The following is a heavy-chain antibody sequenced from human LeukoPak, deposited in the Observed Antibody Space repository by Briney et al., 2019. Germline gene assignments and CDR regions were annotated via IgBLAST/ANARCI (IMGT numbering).Heavy chain of an antibody. J-gene: IGHJ6*02. CDR3: ARDITMVRGSAETGPIGYYYYYGMDV. D-gene: IGHD3-10*01. CDR1: GFTFSSYA. Sequence: GGSLRLSCAASGFTFSSYAMSWVRQAPGKGLEWVSAISGSGGSTYYADSVKGRFTISRDNSKNTLYLQMNSLRAEDTAVYYCARDITMVRGSAETGPIGYYYYYGMDVWGQGTTVTVSS. V-gene: IGHV3-23*01. CDR2: ISGSGGST.